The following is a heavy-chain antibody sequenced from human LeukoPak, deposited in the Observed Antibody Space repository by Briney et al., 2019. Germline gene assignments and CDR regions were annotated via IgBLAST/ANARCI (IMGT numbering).Heavy chain of an antibody. Sequence: GGSLRLSCAASGFTFSSYEMNWVRQAPGKGLEWVSYISSSGSTIYYADSVKGRFTISRDNAKNSLYLQMNSLRAEDTAVYYCARAVKWAYCYYYMDVWGKGTTVTISS. D-gene: IGHD2-8*01. CDR3: ARAVKWAYCYYYMDV. V-gene: IGHV3-48*03. CDR1: GFTFSSYE. J-gene: IGHJ6*03. CDR2: ISSSGSTI.